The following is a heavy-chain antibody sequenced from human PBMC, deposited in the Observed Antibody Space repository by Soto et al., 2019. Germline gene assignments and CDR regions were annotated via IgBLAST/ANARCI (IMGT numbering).Heavy chain of an antibody. CDR1: GFTFSSYW. CDR2: INSDGSST. CDR3: AGIPHDRYGPNYYYYGMDV. D-gene: IGHD5-18*01. V-gene: IGHV3-74*01. Sequence: GGSLRLSCAASGFTFSSYWMHWVRQAPGKGLVWVSRINSDGSSTSYADSVKGRFTISRDNAKNTLYLQMNSLRAEDTAVYYCAGIPHDRYGPNYYYYGMDVWGQGTTVTVSS. J-gene: IGHJ6*02.